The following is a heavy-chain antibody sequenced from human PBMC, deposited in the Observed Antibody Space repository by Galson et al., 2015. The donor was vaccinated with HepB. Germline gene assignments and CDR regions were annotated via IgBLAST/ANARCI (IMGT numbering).Heavy chain of an antibody. CDR2: ISYDGSNK. J-gene: IGHJ6*02. V-gene: IGHV3-30*03. CDR3: ARESYCSGGSCYFCYYYYGMDV. Sequence: SLRLSCAASGFTFSSYSMNWVRQAPGKGLEWVAVISYDGSNKYYADSVKGRFTISRDNSKNTLYLQMNSLRAEDTAVYYCARESYCSGGSCYFCYYYYGMDVWGQGTTVTVSS. CDR1: GFTFSSYS. D-gene: IGHD2-15*01.